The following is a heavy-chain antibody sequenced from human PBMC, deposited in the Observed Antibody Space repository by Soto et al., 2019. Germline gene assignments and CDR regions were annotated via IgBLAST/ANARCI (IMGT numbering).Heavy chain of an antibody. CDR1: GYTLTELS. D-gene: IGHD3-10*01. V-gene: IGHV1-24*01. J-gene: IGHJ4*02. Sequence: ASVKVSCKVSGYTLTELSMHWVRQAPGKGLEWMGGFDPEDGETIYAQKFQGRVTMTEDTSTDTAYMELSSLRSEDTAVYYCATFGWFGEPLRAPDYWGQGTLVTVSS. CDR3: ATFGWFGEPLRAPDY. CDR2: FDPEDGET.